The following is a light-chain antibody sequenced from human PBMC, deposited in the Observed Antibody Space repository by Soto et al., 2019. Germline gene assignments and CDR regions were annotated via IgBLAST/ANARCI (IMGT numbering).Light chain of an antibody. V-gene: IGKV3D-15*01. Sequence: EIVMTQSPATLSVSTGERATLSCRASQSVSSNLAWYQQKPGQAPRLLIYGASTRATGIPARFSGSGSGTEFTLTISSLEPEDFAVYYCQQRSNWPITFGQGTRLEIK. CDR2: GAS. CDR1: QSVSSN. J-gene: IGKJ5*01. CDR3: QQRSNWPIT.